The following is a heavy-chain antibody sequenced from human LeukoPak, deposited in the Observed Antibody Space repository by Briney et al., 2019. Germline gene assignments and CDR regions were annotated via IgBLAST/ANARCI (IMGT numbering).Heavy chain of an antibody. Sequence: ASVKVSCKASGGTFSSYAISWVRQAPGQGREWMGGIIPIFGTANYAQKFQGRVTITADKSTSTAYMELSSLRSEDTAVYYCARERITMVRGVRDYYYYYMDVWGKGTTVTVSS. CDR3: ARERITMVRGVRDYYYYYMDV. V-gene: IGHV1-69*06. D-gene: IGHD3-10*01. CDR2: IIPIFGTA. CDR1: GGTFSSYA. J-gene: IGHJ6*03.